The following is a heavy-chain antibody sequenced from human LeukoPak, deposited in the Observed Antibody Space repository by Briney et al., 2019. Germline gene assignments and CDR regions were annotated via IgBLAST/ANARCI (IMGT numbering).Heavy chain of an antibody. CDR2: IYYSGST. CDR1: GGSISSGGYY. Sequence: SETLSLTCTVSGGSISSGGYYWSWIRQHPGKGLEWIGYIYYSGSTYYNPSLKSRVTMSVDTSKNQFSLKLSSVTAADTAVYYCAIGRDGYNFSYWGQGTLVTVSS. J-gene: IGHJ4*02. CDR3: AIGRDGYNFSY. V-gene: IGHV4-31*03. D-gene: IGHD5-24*01.